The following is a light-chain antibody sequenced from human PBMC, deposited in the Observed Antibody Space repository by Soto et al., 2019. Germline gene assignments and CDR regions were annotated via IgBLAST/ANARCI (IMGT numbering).Light chain of an antibody. J-gene: IGKJ4*01. CDR1: QDSDKY. CDR3: QQYASLPLT. Sequence: IQMTQSPSSRSASVVDRVTITCQASQDSDKYLSWYQQKPGKAPELLIYDASNLETGVPSRFSGSGSGTEFTFTISSLQPEDIATYFCQQYASLPLTFGGGTKVDIK. V-gene: IGKV1-33*01. CDR2: DAS.